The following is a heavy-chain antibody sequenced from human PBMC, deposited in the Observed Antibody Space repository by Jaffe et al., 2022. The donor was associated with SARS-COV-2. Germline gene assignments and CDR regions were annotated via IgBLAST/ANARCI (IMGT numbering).Heavy chain of an antibody. D-gene: IGHD3-3*02. V-gene: IGHV4-59*01. J-gene: IGHJ5*02. CDR3: ARGLSSIWDFPFNWFDP. CDR2: IYYSGST. CDR1: GGSISSYY. Sequence: QVQLQESGPGLVKPSETLSLTCTVSGGSISSYYWSWIRQPPGKGLEWIGYIYYSGSTNYNPSLKSRVTISVDTSKNQFSLKLSSVTAADTAVYYCARGLSSIWDFPFNWFDPWGQGTLVTVSS.